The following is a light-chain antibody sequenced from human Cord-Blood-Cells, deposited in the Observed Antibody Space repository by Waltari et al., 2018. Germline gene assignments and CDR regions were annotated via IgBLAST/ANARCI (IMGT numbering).Light chain of an antibody. V-gene: IGKV1-39*01. J-gene: IGKJ4*01. CDR1: QSISSY. CDR2: AAS. Sequence: DIQMTQSPSSLSASVGDRVTITCPASQSISSYFNWYKQKPGKAPKLLLYAASSLQSGVPSRFSGSGSGTDFTLTISSLQPEDFATYYCQQSYSTLLTFGGGTKVEIK. CDR3: QQSYSTLLT.